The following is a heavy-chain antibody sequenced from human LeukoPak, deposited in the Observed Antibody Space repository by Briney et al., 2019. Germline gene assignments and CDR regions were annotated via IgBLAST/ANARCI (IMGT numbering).Heavy chain of an antibody. CDR1: GFTFSSYA. V-gene: IGHV3-30-3*01. CDR2: ISYDGSNK. CDR3: ARDPPVGRDGYKIWPGMDY. Sequence: PGGSLRLSCAASGFTFSSYAMHWVRQAPGKGLEWVAVISYDGSNKYYADSVKGRFTISRDNSKNTLYLQMNSLRAEDTAVYYCARDPPVGRDGYKIWPGMDYWGQGTLVTVSS. J-gene: IGHJ4*02. D-gene: IGHD5-24*01.